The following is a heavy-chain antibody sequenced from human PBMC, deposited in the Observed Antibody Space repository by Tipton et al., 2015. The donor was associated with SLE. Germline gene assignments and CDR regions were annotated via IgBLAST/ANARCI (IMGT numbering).Heavy chain of an antibody. V-gene: IGHV3-23*03. CDR1: GFTFSSYA. D-gene: IGHD1-1*01. CDR2: IYSGGSST. J-gene: IGHJ4*02. CDR3: AKEGYNWNDLDY. Sequence: SLRLSCAASGFTFSSYAMSWVRQAPGKGLEWVSVIYSGGSSTYYADSVKGRFTISRDNSKNTLYLQMNSLRAEDTAVYYCAKEGYNWNDLDYWGQGTLVTVSS.